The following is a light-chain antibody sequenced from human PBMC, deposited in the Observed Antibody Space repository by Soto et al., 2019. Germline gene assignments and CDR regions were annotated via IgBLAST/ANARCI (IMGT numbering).Light chain of an antibody. J-gene: IGLJ2*01. CDR3: SLYTSSVI. CDR2: DVS. CDR1: SSDVGGYNY. V-gene: IGLV2-14*01. Sequence: QSALTQPASVSGSPGQSITISCTETSSDVGGYNYVSWYQQHPGKAPKLMIYDVSTRPSGVSNRFSGSRSGNTASLTISGVQAEDEADYYCSLYTSSVIFGGGTKLTVL.